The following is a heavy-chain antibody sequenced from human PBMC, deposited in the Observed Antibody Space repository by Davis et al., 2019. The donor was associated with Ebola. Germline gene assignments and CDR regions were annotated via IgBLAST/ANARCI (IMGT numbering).Heavy chain of an antibody. CDR1: GFTFSGSA. CDR3: TRARLYGGTPDRY. J-gene: IGHJ3*01. Sequence: PAGSLRLSCAASGFTFSGSAMHWVRQASGKGLEWVGRITIKANSYATAYAASLKGRFTISRDDSKSIAYMQMNSLKTEDTTVYYCTRARLYGGTPDRYWGPGTMVTVSS. CDR2: ITIKANSYAT. V-gene: IGHV3-73*01. D-gene: IGHD1-26*01.